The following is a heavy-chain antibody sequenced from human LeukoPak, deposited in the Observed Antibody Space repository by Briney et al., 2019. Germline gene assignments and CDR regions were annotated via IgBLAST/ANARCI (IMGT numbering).Heavy chain of an antibody. CDR1: GFTFSSYW. J-gene: IGHJ5*02. V-gene: IGHV3-74*01. CDR2: INSDGSST. CDR3: AKGSWFGVQGWFDP. D-gene: IGHD3-10*01. Sequence: GGSLRLSCAASGFTFSSYWMHWVRQAPGKGLVWVSRINSDGSSTTYADSVKGRFTISRNNAKNTLYLQMNSLRAEDTAVYYCAKGSWFGVQGWFDPWGQGTLVTVSS.